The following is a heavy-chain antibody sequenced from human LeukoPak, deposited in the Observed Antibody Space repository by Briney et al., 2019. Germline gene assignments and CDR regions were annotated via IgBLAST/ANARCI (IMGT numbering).Heavy chain of an antibody. V-gene: IGHV1-46*04. CDR1: GYTFTRYY. D-gene: IGHD6-13*01. Sequence: ASVKVSCKASGYTFTRYYMHWVRQAPGQGLEWMGIITTSGGSTNYAQNLQGRVTMTRDTSTSTVYMEMTRLGSEDTAVYYCARVRTIAAVGPDFDFWGQGTLVTVSS. J-gene: IGHJ4*02. CDR2: ITTSGGST. CDR3: ARVRTIAAVGPDFDF.